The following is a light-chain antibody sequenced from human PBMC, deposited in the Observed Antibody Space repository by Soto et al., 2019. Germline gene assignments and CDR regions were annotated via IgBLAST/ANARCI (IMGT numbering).Light chain of an antibody. CDR2: EVS. CDR1: NSDVGGYNY. V-gene: IGLV2-14*01. CDR3: SSYTSGTTRV. J-gene: IGLJ3*02. Sequence: QSVLTQPASVSGSPGQAITISCTGTNSDVGGYNYVSWYHQHPGKAPKVIIYEVSNRPSGVSNRFSGSKSGNTASLTIYGLQTEDAADYYCSSYTSGTTRVFGGGTKLTVL.